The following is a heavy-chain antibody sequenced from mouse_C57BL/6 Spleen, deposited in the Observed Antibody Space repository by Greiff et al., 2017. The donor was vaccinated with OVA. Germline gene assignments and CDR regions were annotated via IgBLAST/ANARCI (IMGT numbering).Heavy chain of an antibody. CDR1: GYTFTSYW. V-gene: IGHV1-69*01. Sequence: QVQLQQPGAELVMPGASVKLSCKASGYTFTSYWMHWVKQRPGQGLEWIGEIDPSDSYTNYNQKFKGTSTLTVYKSSSTAYMQLSSLTSEDSAVDYCARGDGNPSWFAYWGQGTLVTVSA. J-gene: IGHJ3*01. CDR3: ARGDGNPSWFAY. CDR2: IDPSDSYT. D-gene: IGHD2-1*01.